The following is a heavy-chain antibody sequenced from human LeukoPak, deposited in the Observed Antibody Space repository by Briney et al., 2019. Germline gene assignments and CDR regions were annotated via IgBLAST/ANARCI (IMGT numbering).Heavy chain of an antibody. CDR1: GGSFSGYY. CDR3: AGHRPRNTVDF. Sequence: PSETLSLTCAVYGGSFSGYYWSWIRQPPGKGLEWIGEINHSGSTNYNPSLKSRVTISVDTSKNQFSLKLSSVTAADTAVYYCAGHRPRNTVDFWGQGTLVTVSS. D-gene: IGHD2-8*02. J-gene: IGHJ4*02. V-gene: IGHV4-34*01. CDR2: INHSGST.